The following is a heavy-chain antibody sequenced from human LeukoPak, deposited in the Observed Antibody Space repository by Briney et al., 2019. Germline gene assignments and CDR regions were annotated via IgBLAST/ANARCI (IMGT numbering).Heavy chain of an antibody. Sequence: GGSLRLSCAASGFTFSSYAMSWVRQAPGKGLEWVSAISGSGGSTYYADSVKGRFTISRDNSKNTLYLQMNSLRAQDTAVYYCAKSMVRGKFAHDYWGQGTLVTVSS. J-gene: IGHJ4*02. CDR3: AKSMVRGKFAHDY. CDR2: ISGSGGST. CDR1: GFTFSSYA. D-gene: IGHD3-10*01. V-gene: IGHV3-23*01.